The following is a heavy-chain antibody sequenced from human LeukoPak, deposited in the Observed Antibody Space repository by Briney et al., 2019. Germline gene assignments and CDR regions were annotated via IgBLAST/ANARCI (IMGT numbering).Heavy chain of an antibody. CDR3: TRHYYDSSGYYLFDY. D-gene: IGHD3-22*01. CDR2: IRSKANSYAT. J-gene: IGHJ4*02. V-gene: IGHV3-73*01. Sequence: PGGSLRLSCAASGFTFRGSAMHWVRQASGKGLEWVGRIRSKANSYATAYAASVKGRFTISRDDSKNTAYLQMNSLKTEDTAVYYCTRHYYDSSGYYLFDYWGQGTLVTVSS. CDR1: GFTFRGSA.